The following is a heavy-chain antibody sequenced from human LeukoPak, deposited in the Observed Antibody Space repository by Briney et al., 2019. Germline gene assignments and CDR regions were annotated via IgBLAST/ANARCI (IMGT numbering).Heavy chain of an antibody. Sequence: PGGSLRLSCAASGFTFSSYWMSWVRQAPGKGLEWVANIKQDGSEKYYVDSVKGRFTISRDNSKNTLYLQMNSLRAADTALYYCARGHFTLDYGDYLPFDYWGQGTLVTVSS. CDR1: GFTFSSYW. J-gene: IGHJ4*02. V-gene: IGHV3-7*01. CDR3: ARGHFTLDYGDYLPFDY. D-gene: IGHD4-17*01. CDR2: IKQDGSEK.